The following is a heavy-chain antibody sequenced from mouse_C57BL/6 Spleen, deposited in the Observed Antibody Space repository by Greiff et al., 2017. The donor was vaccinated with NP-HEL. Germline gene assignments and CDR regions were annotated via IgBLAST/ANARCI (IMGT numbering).Heavy chain of an antibody. D-gene: IGHD1-2*01. CDR2: FYAGSGSI. V-gene: IGHV1-62-2*01. CDR1: GYTFTEYT. J-gene: IGHJ4*01. Sequence: VQLVESGAELVKPGASVKLSCKASGYTFTEYTIHWVKQRSGQGLEWIGWFYAGSGSIKYNEKFKDKATLTADKSSSTVYMELSRLTSEDSAVYFCARHHTTAYAMDYWGQGTSVTVSS. CDR3: ARHHTTAYAMDY.